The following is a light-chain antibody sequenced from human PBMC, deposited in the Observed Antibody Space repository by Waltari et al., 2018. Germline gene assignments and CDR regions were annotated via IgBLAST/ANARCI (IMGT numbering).Light chain of an antibody. J-gene: IGKJ2*01. V-gene: IGKV2-28*01. CDR2: LGS. CDR1: QSLLHNNGKNY. Sequence: DIVMTQSPLSLPVTPGEPASISCRSSQSLLHNNGKNYLDWYLQKPGQSPQLLIYLGSNRASGVPDRFSGSGSGTDFTLKISRVEAEDVGVYYCMQALQTPYTVGQGIKLDIK. CDR3: MQALQTPYT.